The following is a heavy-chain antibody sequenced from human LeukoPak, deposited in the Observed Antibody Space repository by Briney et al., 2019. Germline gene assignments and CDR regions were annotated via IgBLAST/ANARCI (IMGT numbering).Heavy chain of an antibody. CDR2: VHHSGTA. D-gene: IGHD3-3*01. CDR3: ARAFWSGYYFDY. CDR1: GHSIFSNYY. V-gene: IGHV4-38-2*02. J-gene: IGHJ4*02. Sequence: SGTLSLTCTVSGHSIFSNYYHWGWIRQPPGKGPEWIASVHHSGTAYYDPSLKSRVTISVDTSENQFSLKLSSVTAADTAVYYCARAFWSGYYFDYWGQRTPVTVSS.